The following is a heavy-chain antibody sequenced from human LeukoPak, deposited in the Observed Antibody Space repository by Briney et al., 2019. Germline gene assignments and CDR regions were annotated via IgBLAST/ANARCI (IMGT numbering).Heavy chain of an antibody. V-gene: IGHV3-66*02. CDR1: GFTVSSNY. D-gene: IGHD3-10*01. CDR2: IYSGGST. Sequence: PGGSLRLSCAASGFTVSSNYMSWVRQAPGKGLEWVSVIYSGGSTYYADSVKGRFTISRDNFKNTLYLQMNSLRAEDTAVYYCARETMVRGVPYYWGQGTLVTVSS. J-gene: IGHJ4*02. CDR3: ARETMVRGVPYY.